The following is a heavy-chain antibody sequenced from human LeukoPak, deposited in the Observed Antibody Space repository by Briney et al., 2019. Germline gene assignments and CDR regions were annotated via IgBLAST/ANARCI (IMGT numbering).Heavy chain of an antibody. V-gene: IGHV3-7*01. Sequence: GGSLRLSCAASGFTFSDFWMSWVRQAPGKGLEWVANIKQDGSEKNYVDSVKGRFTISRDNAKNSLFLQMNSLRAEDTAVYYCAREGTASRELDYWGQGTLVTVSS. CDR3: AREGTASRELDY. CDR1: GFTFSDFW. J-gene: IGHJ4*02. D-gene: IGHD6-6*01. CDR2: IKQDGSEK.